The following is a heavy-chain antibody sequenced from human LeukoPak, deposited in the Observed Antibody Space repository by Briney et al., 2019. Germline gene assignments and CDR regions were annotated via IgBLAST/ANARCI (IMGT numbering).Heavy chain of an antibody. CDR3: AKAPLRITMIVVVITTEFDY. Sequence: GRSLRLSCAASGFIFSSYGMHWVRQAPGKGLEWVSAISGSGGSTYYADSVKGRFTISRDNSKNTLYLQMNSLRAEDTAVYYCAKAPLRITMIVVVITTEFDYWGQGTLVTVSS. D-gene: IGHD3-22*01. CDR1: GFIFSSYG. CDR2: ISGSGGST. J-gene: IGHJ4*02. V-gene: IGHV3-23*01.